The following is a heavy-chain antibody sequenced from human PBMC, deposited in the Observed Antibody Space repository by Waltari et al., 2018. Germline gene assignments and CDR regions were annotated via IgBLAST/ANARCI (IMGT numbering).Heavy chain of an antibody. CDR1: GYSISSGYY. CDR2: IYLSGST. V-gene: IGHV4-38-2*01. J-gene: IGHJ6*03. Sequence: QVQLQESGPGLVKPSETLSLTCAVAGYSISSGYYWGWNRQPPGKGLEWIGNIYLSGSTHYNPSLKSRVTISVDTSKNQFSLKLSSVTAADTAVYYCARRAAITAAGPTYYMDVWGKGTTVTVSS. D-gene: IGHD6-13*01. CDR3: ARRAAITAAGPTYYMDV.